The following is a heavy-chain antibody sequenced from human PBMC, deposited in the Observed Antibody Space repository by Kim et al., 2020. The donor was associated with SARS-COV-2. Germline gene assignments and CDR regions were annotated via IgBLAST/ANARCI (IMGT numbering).Heavy chain of an antibody. D-gene: IGHD1-26*01. J-gene: IGHJ4*02. Sequence: GGSLRLSCAASGFTFSSYSMHWVRQAPGKGLEWVAVISYDGKNKNYADSVKGRFTISRDNSKNTLYLQMNSLRAEDTAVYYCARAVGYSRLMGFEYWGQGTLVTVSS. V-gene: IGHV3-30*04. CDR2: ISYDGKNK. CDR1: GFTFSSYS. CDR3: ARAVGYSRLMGFEY.